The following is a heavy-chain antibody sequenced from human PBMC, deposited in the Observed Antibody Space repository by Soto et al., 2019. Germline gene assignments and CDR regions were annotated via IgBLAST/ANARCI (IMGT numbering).Heavy chain of an antibody. Sequence: SGTRSLTWAVSGGSMSRSNWWSGSRQAPGKGLEWIGEIHHSGTTNYNPSLKRRVTISLDRSKNQFTLNLSSMTAADAAVYYCANDYGDYRNDAFDIWRPGTSVTVSS. CDR2: IHHSGTT. J-gene: IGHJ3*02. D-gene: IGHD4-17*01. CDR1: GGSMSRSNW. V-gene: IGHV4-4*02. CDR3: ANDYGDYRNDAFDI.